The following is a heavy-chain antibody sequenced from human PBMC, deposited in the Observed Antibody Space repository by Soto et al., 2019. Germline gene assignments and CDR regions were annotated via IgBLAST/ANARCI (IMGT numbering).Heavy chain of an antibody. J-gene: IGHJ4*02. CDR2: THYTGST. CDR3: ARNFYDYVWGSYRYDY. Sequence: PSETLSLTCTVSGGSISGGDYYWSWIRQPPGKGLEWIGNTHYTGSTHYNPSLKSRATNSVDTSKNQFSLKLSSVTAADTAMYYCARNFYDYVWGSYRYDYWGQGALVTVSS. D-gene: IGHD3-16*02. V-gene: IGHV4-30-4*01. CDR1: GGSISGGDYY.